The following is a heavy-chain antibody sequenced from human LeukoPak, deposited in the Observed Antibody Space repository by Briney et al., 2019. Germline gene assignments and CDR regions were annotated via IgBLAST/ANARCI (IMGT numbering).Heavy chain of an antibody. CDR3: TRRGIGYCSSTSCPDAFDI. D-gene: IGHD2-2*01. CDR2: IYYSGST. V-gene: IGHV4-39*01. Sequence: SETLSLTCTVSGGSISSSSYYWGWIRQPPGEGLEWVGSIYYSGSTYYNPSLKSRVTISVDTSKNQFSLKLSSVTAADTAVYHCTRRGIGYCSSTSCPDAFDIWGQGTIVTVSS. J-gene: IGHJ3*02. CDR1: GGSISSSSYY.